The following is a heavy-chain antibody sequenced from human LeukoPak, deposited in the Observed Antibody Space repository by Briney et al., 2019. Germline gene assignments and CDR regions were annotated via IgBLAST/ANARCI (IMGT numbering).Heavy chain of an antibody. V-gene: IGHV3-21*01. D-gene: IGHD3-3*01. J-gene: IGHJ2*01. CDR2: ISSSSSYI. Sequence: PGGSLRLSCAASGFTFSSYSMNWVRQAPGKGLEWVSSISSSSSYIYYADSVKGRFTISRDNAKNSPYLQMNSLRAEDTAVYYCARDTSPNWYFDLWGRGTLVTVSS. CDR1: GFTFSSYS. CDR3: ARDTSPNWYFDL.